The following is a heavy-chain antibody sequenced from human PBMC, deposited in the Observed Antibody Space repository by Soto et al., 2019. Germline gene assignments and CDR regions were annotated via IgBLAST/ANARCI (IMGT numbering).Heavy chain of an antibody. CDR3: ARGPRNWGVDY. CDR1: AYTFTSYD. J-gene: IGHJ4*02. Sequence: ASVKVSCKAAAYTFTSYDINWVRQATGQDFEWMGWMNPNNGNTAYAQKFQGRVTMTRNTSKSTAFMELSSLTSEDTAVYYCARGPRNWGVDYWGQGTLVTVSS. CDR2: MNPNNGNT. V-gene: IGHV1-8*01. D-gene: IGHD7-27*01.